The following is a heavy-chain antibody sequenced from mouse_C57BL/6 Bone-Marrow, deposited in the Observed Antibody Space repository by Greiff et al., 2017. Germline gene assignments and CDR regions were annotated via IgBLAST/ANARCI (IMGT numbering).Heavy chain of an antibody. CDR3: ASPEVVATEWYAY. D-gene: IGHD1-1*01. CDR2: IRSGGSYI. J-gene: IGHJ3*01. CDR1: GFTFSSYG. V-gene: IGHV5-6*01. Sequence: EVQRVESGGDLVKPGGSLKLSCAASGFTFSSYGMSWVRQTTDKRLEWVATIRSGGSYIYYTDSVKGRFTISRDNAKNTLYLQMSSLNSEDTAMYDCASPEVVATEWYAYWDQGNLITVSA.